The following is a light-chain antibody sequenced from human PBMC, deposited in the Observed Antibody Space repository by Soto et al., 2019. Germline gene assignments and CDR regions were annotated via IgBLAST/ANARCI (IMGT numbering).Light chain of an antibody. V-gene: IGLV2-14*01. CDR3: TAFSANRVHL. CDR1: SNDIGSYDY. CDR2: GVH. J-gene: IGLJ1*01. Sequence: QSALRHPISVCGSPGQSITISCTGNSNDIGSYDYVCWYQQHPGKAPRLLIHGVHNRSPGISGRFSASKSGLTASLTISGLQAEEEADYYCTAFSANRVHLFGPGTKVTVL.